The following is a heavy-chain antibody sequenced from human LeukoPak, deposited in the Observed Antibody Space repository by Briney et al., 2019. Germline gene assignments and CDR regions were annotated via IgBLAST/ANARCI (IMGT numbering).Heavy chain of an antibody. V-gene: IGHV3-23*01. CDR2: ISGSGDTT. CDR3: ARGPSGYHNT. CDR1: GFPFSNYG. D-gene: IGHD5-12*01. Sequence: PGGSLRLSCAASGFPFSNYGMSWVRQAPGKGLEWVSAISGSGDTTYLADSVKGRFTISRDNSKNTLYLQMNSLRAEDTAVYYCARGPSGYHNTGGQGTLVTVSS. J-gene: IGHJ4*02.